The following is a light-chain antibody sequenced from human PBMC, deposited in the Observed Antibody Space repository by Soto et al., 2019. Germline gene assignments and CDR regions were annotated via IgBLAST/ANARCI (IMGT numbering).Light chain of an antibody. CDR2: EVT. CDR1: SSDVGGYDY. Sequence: QSALTQPASVSGSPGQSITISCTGTSSDVGGYDYVSWYQQHPGTAPRLIIFEVTNRPSGVSNRFSGSKSGNTASLTISGLQAEDEAHYYCTSYTSSSTQVFGAGKKVSVL. CDR3: TSYTSSSTQV. V-gene: IGLV2-14*01. J-gene: IGLJ1*01.